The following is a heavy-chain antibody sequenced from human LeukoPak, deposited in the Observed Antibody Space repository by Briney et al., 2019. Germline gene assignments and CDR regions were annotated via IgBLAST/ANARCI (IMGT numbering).Heavy chain of an antibody. J-gene: IGHJ6*03. V-gene: IGHV1-8*03. CDR2: MNPNSGNT. Sequence: ASVKVSCKASGYTFTSYDINWVRQATGQGLEWMGWMNPNSGNTGYARKFQGRVTITRNTSISTAYMELSSLRSEDTAVYYCARGFKLFGVVHRNYMDVWGKGTTVTVSS. CDR3: ARGFKLFGVVHRNYMDV. CDR1: GYTFTSYD. D-gene: IGHD3-3*01.